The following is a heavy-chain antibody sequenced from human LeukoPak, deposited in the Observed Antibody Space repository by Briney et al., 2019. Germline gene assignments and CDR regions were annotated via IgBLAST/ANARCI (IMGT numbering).Heavy chain of an antibody. CDR1: GGSFSGYY. J-gene: IGHJ6*02. V-gene: IGHV4-34*01. D-gene: IGHD3-3*01. Sequence: KTSETLSLTCAVYGGSFSGYYWSWIRQPPGRGLEWIGEINHSGSTNYNPSLKSRVTISVDTSKNQFSLKLSSVTAADTAVYYCARVRDFWSGYYTHYGMDVWGQGTTVTVSS. CDR2: INHSGST. CDR3: ARVRDFWSGYYTHYGMDV.